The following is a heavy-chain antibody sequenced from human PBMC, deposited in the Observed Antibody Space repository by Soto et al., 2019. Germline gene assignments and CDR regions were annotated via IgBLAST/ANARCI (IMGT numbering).Heavy chain of an antibody. CDR3: ARHPQLSQLLGGRYYMDV. Sequence: SETLSLTCTVSGGSISSSSYYWGWIRQPPGKGLEWIGSIYYSGSTYYNPSLKSRVTISVDTSKNQFSLKLSSVTAADTAVYYCARHPQLSQLLGGRYYMDVWGKGTTVTVSS. V-gene: IGHV4-39*01. D-gene: IGHD2-2*01. CDR2: IYYSGST. J-gene: IGHJ6*03. CDR1: GGSISSSSYY.